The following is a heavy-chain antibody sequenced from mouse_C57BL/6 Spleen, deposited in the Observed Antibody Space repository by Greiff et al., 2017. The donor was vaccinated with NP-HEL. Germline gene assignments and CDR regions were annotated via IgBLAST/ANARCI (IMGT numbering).Heavy chain of an antibody. D-gene: IGHD1-1*01. Sequence: QVQLKQSGAELVRPGASVKLSCKASGYTFTDYYINWVKQRPGQGLEWIARIYPGSGNTYYNEKFKGKATLTAEKSSSTAYMQLSSLTSEDSAVYFWARDYYGSSGGYWYFDVWGTGTTVTVSS. CDR3: ARDYYGSSGGYWYFDV. CDR1: GYTFTDYY. CDR2: IYPGSGNT. V-gene: IGHV1-76*01. J-gene: IGHJ1*03.